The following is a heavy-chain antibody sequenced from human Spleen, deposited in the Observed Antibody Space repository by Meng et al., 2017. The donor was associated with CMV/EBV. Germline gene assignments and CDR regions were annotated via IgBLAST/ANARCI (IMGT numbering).Heavy chain of an antibody. CDR1: GFTVSSHY. J-gene: IGHJ6*02. CDR3: ASGYSYGLYYYYGMDV. CDR2: IYSGGST. D-gene: IGHD5-18*01. V-gene: IGHV3-53*01. Sequence: GESLKISCAASGFTVSSHYMSWVRQAPGKGLEWVSVIYSGGSTYYADSVKGRFTISSDNSKNTLYLQMNSLRAEDTAVYYCASGYSYGLYYYYGMDVWGQGTTVTVSS.